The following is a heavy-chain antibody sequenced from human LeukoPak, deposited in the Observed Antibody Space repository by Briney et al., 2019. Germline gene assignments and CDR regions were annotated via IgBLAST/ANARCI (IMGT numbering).Heavy chain of an antibody. CDR1: GFTLSNYS. D-gene: IGHD4-17*01. J-gene: IGHJ4*02. CDR2: ISSSSSYI. Sequence: GGSLRLSCAASGFTLSNYSMNWVRQAPGKGLEWVAFISSSSSYIFYADSLKGRFTISRDNAKNSLYLQMNSLRADDTAVYYCARDLAYGDDGLWGQGALVTVSS. V-gene: IGHV3-21*01. CDR3: ARDLAYGDDGL.